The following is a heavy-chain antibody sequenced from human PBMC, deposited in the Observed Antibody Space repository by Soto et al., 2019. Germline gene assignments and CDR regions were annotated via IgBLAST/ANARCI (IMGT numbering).Heavy chain of an antibody. Sequence: PGRYLRLSCAASGFIVSDYTMSCIRKAQGKGLEWVSSISSTTSYIYYADSVKGRFTISRDDAKNSLYLQMNSLRPEDTAVYYCARGDSYYYGMDVWGQGTTVTVSS. CDR1: GFIVSDYT. J-gene: IGHJ6*02. CDR3: ARGDSYYYGMDV. V-gene: IGHV3-21*01. CDR2: ISSTTSYI.